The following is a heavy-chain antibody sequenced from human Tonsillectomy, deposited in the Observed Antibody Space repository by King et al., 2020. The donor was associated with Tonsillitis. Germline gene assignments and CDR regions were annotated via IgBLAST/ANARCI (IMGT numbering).Heavy chain of an antibody. J-gene: IGHJ4*02. CDR2: ISIGGSS. CDR1: XGSISSXY. V-gene: IGHV4-4*07. D-gene: IGHD1-26*01. CDR3: AGDKWELPYFDY. Sequence: QLQESGPGLVKPSETLSLTXTVSXGSISSXYWSWIRQPAGKGLEWIGRISIGGSSKYNPSLKSRVTMSIDTPKNQFSLKRTSVTAADTAVYYCAGDKWELPYFDYWGQGTRVTVSS.